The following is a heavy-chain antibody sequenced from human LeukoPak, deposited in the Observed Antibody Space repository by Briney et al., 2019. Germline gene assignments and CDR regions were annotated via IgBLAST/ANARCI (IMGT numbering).Heavy chain of an antibody. CDR2: ISSSSSTI. CDR1: GFTFSSYS. V-gene: IGHV3-48*01. D-gene: IGHD4-17*01. J-gene: IGHJ3*02. CDR3: ARDAPTYGDHEDDAFDI. Sequence: PGGSLRLSCAASGFTFSSYSMNWVRQAPGKGLEWVSYISSSSSTIYYADSVKGRFTISRDNAKNSLYLQMNSLRAEDTAVYYCARDAPTYGDHEDDAFDIWGQGTMVTVSS.